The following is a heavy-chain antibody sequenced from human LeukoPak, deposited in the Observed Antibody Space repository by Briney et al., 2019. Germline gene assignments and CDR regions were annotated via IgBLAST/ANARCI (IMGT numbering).Heavy chain of an antibody. J-gene: IGHJ5*02. CDR3: ARAYGSGSYAVWFDP. CDR2: INYSGST. D-gene: IGHD3-10*01. CDR1: GGSFSGYY. V-gene: IGHV4-34*01. Sequence: SETLSLTCAVYGGSFSGYYWSWIRQPPGKGLEWIGEINYSGSTNYNPSPKSRVTISVDTSKNQFSLKLSSVTAADTAVYYCARAYGSGSYAVWFDPWGRGTLVTVSS.